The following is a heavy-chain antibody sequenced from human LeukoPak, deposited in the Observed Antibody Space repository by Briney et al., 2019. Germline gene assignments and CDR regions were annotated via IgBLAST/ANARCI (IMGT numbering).Heavy chain of an antibody. CDR2: IYPSDSDT. D-gene: IGHD4-11*01. J-gene: IGHJ6*03. CDR3: ARHPRGHTIGHYSFDYYYMDV. Sequence: GASLKISCQGSGYSFTNYWIAWVRQMAGKGLEWMGIIYPSDSDTRYSPSFEGQVTISADKSSSPAYLQWSSMKASHTAMYYCARHPRGHTIGHYSFDYYYMDVWGKGTTVTVSS. CDR1: GYSFTNYW. V-gene: IGHV5-51*01.